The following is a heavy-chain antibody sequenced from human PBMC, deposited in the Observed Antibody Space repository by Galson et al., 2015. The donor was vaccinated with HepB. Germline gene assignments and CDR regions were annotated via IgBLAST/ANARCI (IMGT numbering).Heavy chain of an antibody. CDR1: GGTFSSYA. J-gene: IGHJ4*02. CDR2: IIPILGIA. V-gene: IGHV1-69*04. D-gene: IGHD2-21*01. Sequence: SVKVSCKASGGTFSSYAISWVRQAPGQGLEWMGRIIPILGIANYAQKFQGRVTITADKSTSTAYMELSSLRSEDTAVYYCARTAYCGGDCLVYWGQGTLVTVSS. CDR3: ARTAYCGGDCLVY.